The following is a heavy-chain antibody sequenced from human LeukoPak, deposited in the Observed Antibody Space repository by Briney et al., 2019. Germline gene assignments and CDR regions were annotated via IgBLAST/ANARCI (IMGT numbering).Heavy chain of an antibody. CDR2: ISSGSSTI. CDR1: GFPFSSYT. V-gene: IGHV3-48*04. J-gene: IGHJ4*02. D-gene: IGHD5-18*01. CDR3: ATPEGGYSYGYLNY. Sequence: GGSLRLSCAASGFPFSSYTWNWVRQAPGKGLGGVSSISSGSSTIYYADSVKGRFTISRDNAKNSLYLQMNSLRAEDTAVYYCATPEGGYSYGYLNYWGQGTLVTVSS.